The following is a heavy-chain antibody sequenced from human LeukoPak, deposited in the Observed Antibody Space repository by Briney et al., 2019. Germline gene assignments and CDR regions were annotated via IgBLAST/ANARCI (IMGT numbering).Heavy chain of an antibody. V-gene: IGHV1-2*02. CDR3: ARVGAVARRIAFDI. CDR2: INPNSGGT. J-gene: IGHJ3*02. Sequence: GASVKVSCKASGYTFTGYYMHWVRQAPGQGLEWMGWINPNSGGTNYAQKFQGRVTMTRDTFISTAYMELSRLRSDDTAVYYCARVGAVARRIAFDIWGQGTMVTVSS. CDR1: GYTFTGYY. D-gene: IGHD6-19*01.